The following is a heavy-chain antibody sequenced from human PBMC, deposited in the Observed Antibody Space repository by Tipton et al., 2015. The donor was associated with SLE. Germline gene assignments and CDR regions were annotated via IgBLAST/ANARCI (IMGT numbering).Heavy chain of an antibody. J-gene: IGHJ4*02. CDR2: ISYDGSKK. V-gene: IGHV3-30-3*01. D-gene: IGHD1-1*01. Sequence: SLRLSCAASGFTFRDYAMHWVRQAPGKGLEWVTFISYDGSKKYYADSVKGRITISRDNPKNTLYLQMNSLRAEDTAVYYCATVGSYWGQGTLVTVSS. CDR1: GFTFRDYA. CDR3: ATVGSY.